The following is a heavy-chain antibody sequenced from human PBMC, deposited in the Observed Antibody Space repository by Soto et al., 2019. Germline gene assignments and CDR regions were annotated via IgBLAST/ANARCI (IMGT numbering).Heavy chain of an antibody. J-gene: IGHJ3*02. CDR2: IGYDGNNK. CDR1: GFSFTTYG. V-gene: IGHV3-33*01. Sequence: QVQLVESGGGWVQPGRSLRLSWEATGFSFTTYGMHWVRQAPGKGLEWEAVIGYDGNNKYYADSVEGRFTISRDNSKNTVYLQMKSLRGDDTAVYYCARGGVTGIVGIFGSPLDIWGQGTVVTVSS. CDR3: ARGGVTGIVGIFGSPLDI. D-gene: IGHD1-1*01.